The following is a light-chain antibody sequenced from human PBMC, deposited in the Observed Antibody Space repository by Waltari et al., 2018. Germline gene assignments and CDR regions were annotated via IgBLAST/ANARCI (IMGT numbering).Light chain of an antibody. CDR2: KDN. CDR3: QSSDSSGSYPFVV. J-gene: IGLJ2*01. V-gene: IGLV3-25*03. CDR1: ALPTQY. Sequence: SYELTQPPSVSVSPGQTARITCSGDALPTQYAYWYQQKAGQAPVVVIYKDNERPSGIPVRFSGSSSGTTVTLTISGVQAEDEADYYCQSSDSSGSYPFVVFGGGTKLTVL.